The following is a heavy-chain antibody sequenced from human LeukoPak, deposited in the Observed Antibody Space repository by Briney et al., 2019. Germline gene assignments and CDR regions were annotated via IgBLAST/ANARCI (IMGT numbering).Heavy chain of an antibody. V-gene: IGHV1-46*01. Sequence: ASVNVSCKSSGYTFTSYYMHWVRQAPGQGLEWMGIINPSGGSTSYAQKFQGRVTMTRDTSTSTVYMELSSLRSEDTAVYYCARAITIFGVVNTLDYWGQGTLVTVSS. J-gene: IGHJ4*02. D-gene: IGHD3-3*01. CDR1: GYTFTSYY. CDR3: ARAITIFGVVNTLDY. CDR2: INPSGGST.